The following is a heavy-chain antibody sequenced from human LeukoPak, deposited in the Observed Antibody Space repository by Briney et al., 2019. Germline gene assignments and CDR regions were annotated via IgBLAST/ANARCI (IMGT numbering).Heavy chain of an antibody. Sequence: GESLKISCKSAGYSFTSDWIGWVRQMPGKGLEWRGIIYPGDSDTRYSPSFQGQVTISADKSISTAYLQWSSLKASDTAMYYCPSTTYYSSSSKYFDYWGQGTLVTVSS. J-gene: IGHJ4*02. CDR2: IYPGDSDT. V-gene: IGHV5-51*01. CDR1: GYSFTSDW. CDR3: PSTTYYSSSSKYFDY. D-gene: IGHD6-6*01.